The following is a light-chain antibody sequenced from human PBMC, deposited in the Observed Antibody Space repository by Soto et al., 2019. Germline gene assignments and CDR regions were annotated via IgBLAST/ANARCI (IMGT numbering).Light chain of an antibody. CDR1: SSDVGSYNL. CDR3: CSFASSSTLV. Sequence: QSVLTQPASVSGSPGQSITISCTGTSSDVGSYNLVSWYQHHPGKAPKLMIYEDSQRPSGVSNRFSGSKSGNTASLTISGLQAEDEADYYCCSFASSSTLVFGGGTKLTVL. CDR2: EDS. V-gene: IGLV2-23*01. J-gene: IGLJ2*01.